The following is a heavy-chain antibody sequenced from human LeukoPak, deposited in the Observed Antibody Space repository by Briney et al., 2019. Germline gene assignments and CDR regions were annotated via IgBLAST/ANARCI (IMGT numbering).Heavy chain of an antibody. CDR3: ARDPSPIPYSGSSGFDY. CDR2: IYYSGST. Sequence: SETLSLTCTVSGGSISSSSYYRGWIRQPPGKGLEWIGSIYYSGSTYYNPSLKSRVTISVDTSKNQFSLKLSSVTAADTAVYYCARDPSPIPYSGSSGFDYWGQGTLVTVSS. J-gene: IGHJ4*02. V-gene: IGHV4-39*07. D-gene: IGHD1-26*01. CDR1: GGSISSSSYY.